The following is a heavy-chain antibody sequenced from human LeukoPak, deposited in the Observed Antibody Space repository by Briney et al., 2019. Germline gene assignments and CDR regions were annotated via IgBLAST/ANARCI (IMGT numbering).Heavy chain of an antibody. V-gene: IGHV4-39*01. CDR2: IYYSGST. Sequence: SETLSLTCTVSGXSISSSSYYWGWIRQPPGKGLEWIGSIYYSGSTYYSPSLKSRVTISVDTSKNQFSLKLSSVTAADTAVYYCARHYGDYIEPFDYWGQGTLVTVSS. J-gene: IGHJ4*02. CDR1: GXSISSSSYY. CDR3: ARHYGDYIEPFDY. D-gene: IGHD4-17*01.